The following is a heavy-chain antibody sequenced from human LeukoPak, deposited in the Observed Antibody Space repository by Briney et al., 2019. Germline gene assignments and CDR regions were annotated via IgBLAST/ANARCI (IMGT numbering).Heavy chain of an antibody. CDR3: ARRKSIAAAGRWNWFDP. V-gene: IGHV4-34*01. D-gene: IGHD6-13*01. Sequence: SETLSLTCAVYGGSFSGYYRSWIRQPPGKGLEWIGEINHSGSTNYNPSLKSRVTISVDTSKNQFSLKLSSVTAADTAVYYCARRKSIAAAGRWNWFDPWGQGTLVTVSS. CDR2: INHSGST. CDR1: GGSFSGYY. J-gene: IGHJ5*02.